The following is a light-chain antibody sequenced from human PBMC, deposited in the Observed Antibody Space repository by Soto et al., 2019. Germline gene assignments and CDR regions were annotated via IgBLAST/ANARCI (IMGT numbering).Light chain of an antibody. V-gene: IGKV3-20*01. Sequence: EIVLTQSPGTLSLSPGERATISCRASQSVSSDYLAWYQLKPGQAPRLLIYGASSMATGIPYRFSGSGSGTDFTLTISRLEPEDFAVYCCQQYDRSLQFTFGPGTKVDI. CDR3: QQYDRSLQFT. CDR1: QSVSSDY. J-gene: IGKJ3*01. CDR2: GAS.